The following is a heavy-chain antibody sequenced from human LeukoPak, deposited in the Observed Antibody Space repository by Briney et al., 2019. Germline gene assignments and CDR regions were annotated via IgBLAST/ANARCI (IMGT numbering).Heavy chain of an antibody. V-gene: IGHV3-23*01. Sequence: LGGSLRLSCAASGFTFSSYAMSWVRQAPGNGLGWVSAISGSGGGTYYADSVKGRFTISRDNSKNTLSLQMNSLRAEDTAVFYCARSIYGSGSYYAFDIWGQGTMVTVSS. CDR2: ISGSGGGT. D-gene: IGHD3-10*01. CDR3: ARSIYGSGSYYAFDI. J-gene: IGHJ3*02. CDR1: GFTFSSYA.